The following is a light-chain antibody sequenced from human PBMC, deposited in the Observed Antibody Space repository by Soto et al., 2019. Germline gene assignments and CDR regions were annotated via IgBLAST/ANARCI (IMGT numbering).Light chain of an antibody. CDR1: QSVMSKF. V-gene: IGKV3-20*01. CDR2: GAS. Sequence: EIVLTQSPGTLSLSPGERAILSCRASQSVMSKFFAWYQQKPGQAPRLLIYGASIRATGIPDRFSGSGSGTDFTLTISRLELEDFAVYYCHQYDSSRTFGQGTKVEMK. J-gene: IGKJ1*01. CDR3: HQYDSSRT.